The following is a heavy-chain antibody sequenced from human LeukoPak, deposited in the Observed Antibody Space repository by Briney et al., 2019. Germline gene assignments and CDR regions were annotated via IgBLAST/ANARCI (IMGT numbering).Heavy chain of an antibody. V-gene: IGHV4-59*01. CDR1: GGSISGYY. CDR2: VFFSGSF. CDR3: AGYFGDSVGYFDY. D-gene: IGHD4-17*01. J-gene: IGHJ4*02. Sequence: SETLSLNCSVSGGSISGYYWSWIRQPPGKGLEWIGFVFFSGSFNYNPSLKSRVTISVDTSKNQFSLRLSSVTAADTAVYYCAGYFGDSVGYFDYWGQGTLVTVSS.